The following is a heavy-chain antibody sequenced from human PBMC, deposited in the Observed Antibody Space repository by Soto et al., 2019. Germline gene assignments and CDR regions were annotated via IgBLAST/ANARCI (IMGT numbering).Heavy chain of an antibody. CDR3: ARGRSCSGGSCYSFSRLRYYYYYMDV. CDR2: INHSGST. J-gene: IGHJ6*03. D-gene: IGHD2-15*01. CDR1: GGSFSGYY. Sequence: SETLSLTCAVYGGSFSGYYWSWIRQPPGKGLEWIGEINHSGSTNYNPSLKSRVTISVDTSKNQFSLKLSSVTAADTAVYYCARGRSCSGGSCYSFSRLRYYYYYMDVWGKGTTVTVSS. V-gene: IGHV4-34*01.